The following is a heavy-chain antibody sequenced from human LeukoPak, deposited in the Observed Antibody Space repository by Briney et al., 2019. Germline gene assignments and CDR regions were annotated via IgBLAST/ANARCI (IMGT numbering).Heavy chain of an antibody. J-gene: IGHJ4*02. CDR2: ISSSGSTI. D-gene: IGHD4/OR15-4a*01. CDR1: GFTFSDYY. CDR3: ARRSPYSAGWSSYFDY. Sequence: PGGSLRLSCAASGFTFSDYYMSWIRQAPGKGLEWVSYISSSGSTIYYAASVKGRFTISRDNDKNSLYLQMNSLRAEDTAVYYCARRSPYSAGWSSYFDYWGQGALVTVSS. V-gene: IGHV3-11*01.